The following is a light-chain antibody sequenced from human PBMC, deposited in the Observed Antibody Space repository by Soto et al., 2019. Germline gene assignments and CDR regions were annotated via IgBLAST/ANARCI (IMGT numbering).Light chain of an antibody. CDR1: QSVSTW. CDR2: RAS. Sequence: DIQMTQSPSTLSASVGDKITITCRANQSVSTWLAWYQQPPGKAPSLLIYRASTLESGVPSRCSGSGSGTEFTLTISGLQPDDFATYYCQQYKSYSFGGGTKVEIK. J-gene: IGKJ4*01. CDR3: QQYKSYS. V-gene: IGKV1-5*03.